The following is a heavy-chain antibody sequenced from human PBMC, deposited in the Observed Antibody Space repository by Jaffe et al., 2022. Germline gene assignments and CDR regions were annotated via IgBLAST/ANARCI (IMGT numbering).Heavy chain of an antibody. D-gene: IGHD3-3*01. CDR3: ARPLAYYDFWSGYSTYMDV. V-gene: IGHV3-21*01. CDR1: GFTFSSYS. Sequence: EVQLVESGGGLVKPGGSLRLSCAASGFTFSSYSMNWVRQAPGKGLEWVSSISSSSSYIYYADSVKGRFTISRDNAKNSLYLQMNSLRAEDTAVYYCARPLAYYDFWSGYSTYMDVWGKGTTVTVSS. J-gene: IGHJ6*03. CDR2: ISSSSSYI.